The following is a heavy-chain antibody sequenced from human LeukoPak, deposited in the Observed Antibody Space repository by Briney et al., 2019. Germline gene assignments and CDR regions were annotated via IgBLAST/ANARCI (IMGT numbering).Heavy chain of an antibody. D-gene: IGHD3-16*01. CDR1: GFTFSSYA. Sequence: GGSPRLSCAASGFTFSSYAMSWVRQAPGKGLEWVSVISGSAGTTYYADSVEGRFTISRDNSKNTLDLQMNSLRAEDTAVYYCAKDIGASWFDPWGQGTLVTVSS. J-gene: IGHJ5*02. CDR3: AKDIGASWFDP. CDR2: ISGSAGTT. V-gene: IGHV3-23*01.